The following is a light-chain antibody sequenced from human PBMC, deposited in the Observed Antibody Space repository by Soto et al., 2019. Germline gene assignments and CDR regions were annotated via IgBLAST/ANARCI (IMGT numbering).Light chain of an antibody. CDR3: QVWDSSSDPLYV. CDR1: NIGSKS. V-gene: IGLV3-21*04. Sequence: SYELTQPPSLSVAPGKTARITCGGNNIGSKSVHWYQQRPGQAPVLVIYYDRDRPSGIPERFSGSNSGNTATLTISRVEAGDEADYYCQVWDSSSDPLYVFGTGTKVTVL. CDR2: YDR. J-gene: IGLJ1*01.